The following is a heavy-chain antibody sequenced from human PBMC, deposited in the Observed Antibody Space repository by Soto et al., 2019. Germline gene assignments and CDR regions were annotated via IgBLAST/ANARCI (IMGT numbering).Heavy chain of an antibody. D-gene: IGHD4-17*01. CDR1: GFTFSSYA. J-gene: IGHJ4*02. Sequence: GGSLRLSCAASGFTFSSYAMSWVRQAPGKGLEWVSAISGSGGSTYYADSVKGRFTISRNNCTNTLYLQMNCLIPVDTAVYSGAKDDYGNFHLDNWGQGTLVNVSS. CDR3: AKDDYGNFHLDN. CDR2: ISGSGGST. V-gene: IGHV3-23*01.